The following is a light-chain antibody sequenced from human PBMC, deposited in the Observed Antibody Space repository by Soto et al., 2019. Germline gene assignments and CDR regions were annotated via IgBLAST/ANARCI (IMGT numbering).Light chain of an antibody. Sequence: QSVLTQPRSVSGSPGQSVTISCTGTSSDVGGYNYVSWYQQHPGKAPKLMIYDVSKRPSGVPDRFSGSKSGNTASLTISGLQAEDEADYYCCSYAGSYTYAFGTGTMVTVL. J-gene: IGLJ1*01. CDR3: CSYAGSYTYA. CDR2: DVS. V-gene: IGLV2-11*01. CDR1: SSDVGGYNY.